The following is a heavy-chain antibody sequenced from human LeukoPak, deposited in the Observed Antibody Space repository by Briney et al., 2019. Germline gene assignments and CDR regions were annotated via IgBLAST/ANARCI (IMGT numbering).Heavy chain of an antibody. Sequence: PGGSLRLSCAASGFTFSSYWMSWVRQAPGKGLEWVAVISYDGSNKYYADSVKGRFTISRDNSKNTLYLQMNSLRAEDTAVYYCAREPQSLIVGATYFDYWGQGTLVTVSS. V-gene: IGHV3-30*03. CDR1: GFTFSSYW. CDR3: AREPQSLIVGATYFDY. D-gene: IGHD1-26*01. CDR2: ISYDGSNK. J-gene: IGHJ4*02.